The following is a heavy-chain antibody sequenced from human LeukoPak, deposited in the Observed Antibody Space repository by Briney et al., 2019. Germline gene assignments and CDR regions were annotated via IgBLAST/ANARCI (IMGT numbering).Heavy chain of an antibody. CDR3: ARAQYCSGGSCYSPLDY. J-gene: IGHJ4*02. CDR2: IYSGGNT. Sequence: TGGSLRLSCAASGFTVSSNYMSWVRQAPGKGLEWTSLIYSGGNTYYADSVKGRFTIPRDNSKNTLYLQMNYLRAEDTAVYYCARAQYCSGGSCYSPLDYWGQGTLVTVSS. CDR1: GFTVSSNY. V-gene: IGHV3-53*01. D-gene: IGHD2-15*01.